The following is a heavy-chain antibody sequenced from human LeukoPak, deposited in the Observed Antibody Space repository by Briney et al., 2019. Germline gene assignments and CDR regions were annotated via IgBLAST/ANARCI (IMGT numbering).Heavy chain of an antibody. CDR3: ARGSGYYYDY. Sequence: PSETLSLTCSVSGYSISSGYYWGWIRQPPGKGLEWIGSIYHSGSTYYNPSLKSRVTISVDRSKNQFSLKLSSVTAADTAVYYCARGSGYYYDYWGQGTLVTVSS. V-gene: IGHV4-38-2*02. J-gene: IGHJ4*02. D-gene: IGHD3-3*01. CDR2: IYHSGST. CDR1: GYSISSGYY.